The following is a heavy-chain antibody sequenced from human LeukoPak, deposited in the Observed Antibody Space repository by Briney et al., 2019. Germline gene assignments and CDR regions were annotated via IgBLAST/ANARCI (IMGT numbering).Heavy chain of an antibody. CDR3: TRDRPRYDYGDYRDTFDI. J-gene: IGHJ3*02. V-gene: IGHV3-49*01. D-gene: IGHD4-17*01. CDR1: GFTFGDYA. CDR2: IRSKAYGGTT. Sequence: PGGSLRLSCSASGFTFGDYAMNWFRQAPGKGLEWVGFIRSKAYGGTTEYTASVKGRFTISRDDYKSIAYLQMNSLKTEDTALYYCTRDRPRYDYGDYRDTFDIWGQGTMVTVSS.